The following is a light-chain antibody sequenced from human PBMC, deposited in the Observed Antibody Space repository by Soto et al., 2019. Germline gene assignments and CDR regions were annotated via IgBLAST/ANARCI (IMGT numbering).Light chain of an antibody. CDR3: QQHNSFSIT. Sequence: DIQMTQSPSTLSASVGDRVTITCRSSQSISSWLAWYQQKPGKAPKLLIYDASSLESGVPSRFSGSGSGTEFTLTISSLQHEDFATYYCQQHNSFSITFGQGTRMEIK. V-gene: IGKV1-5*01. CDR1: QSISSW. J-gene: IGKJ5*01. CDR2: DAS.